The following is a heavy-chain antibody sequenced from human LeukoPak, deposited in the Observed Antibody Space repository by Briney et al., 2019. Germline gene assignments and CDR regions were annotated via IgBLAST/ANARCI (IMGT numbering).Heavy chain of an antibody. CDR2: TYYSGST. Sequence: PSETLSLTCTVSGGSVSSSGYSWNWIRQPPGKTLEWIGYTYYSGSTNYNPSLKSRVTLSVDTSKNQFSLKLTSVTAADTAVYYCALRRLTSSQIIEDNWFGPWGQGTLVTASS. J-gene: IGHJ5*02. CDR3: ALRRLTSSQIIEDNWFGP. D-gene: IGHD2/OR15-2a*01. CDR1: GGSVSSSGYS. V-gene: IGHV4-61*08.